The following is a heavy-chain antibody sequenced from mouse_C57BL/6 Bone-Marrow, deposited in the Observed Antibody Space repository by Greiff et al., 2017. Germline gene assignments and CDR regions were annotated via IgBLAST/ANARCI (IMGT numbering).Heavy chain of an antibody. D-gene: IGHD2-3*01. Sequence: QVQLQQPGAELVMPGASVKLSCKASGYTFTSYWMHWVKQRPGQGLEWIGEIDPSDSYTTYNQKFKGKSTLTVDKSSSTAYMQLSSLTSEDSAVYYCARSIYDGYWAYWGQGTLVTVSA. J-gene: IGHJ3*01. CDR2: IDPSDSYT. V-gene: IGHV1-69*01. CDR1: GYTFTSYW. CDR3: ARSIYDGYWAY.